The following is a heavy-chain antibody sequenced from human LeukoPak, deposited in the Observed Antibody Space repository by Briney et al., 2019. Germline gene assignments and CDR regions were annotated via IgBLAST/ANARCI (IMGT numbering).Heavy chain of an antibody. CDR1: GGSISSGSYY. CDR2: IYTSGST. D-gene: IGHD6-19*01. CDR3: ARVGSGHFDY. Sequence: SETLSLTCTVSGGSISSGSYYWSWIRQPAGKGLEWIGRIYTSGSTNYNPSLKSRVTISVNTSKNQFSLKLSSVTAADTAVYYCARVGSGHFDYWGRGTLVTVSS. J-gene: IGHJ4*02. V-gene: IGHV4-61*02.